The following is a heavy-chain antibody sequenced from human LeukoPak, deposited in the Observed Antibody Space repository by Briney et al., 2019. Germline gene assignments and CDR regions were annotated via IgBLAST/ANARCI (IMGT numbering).Heavy chain of an antibody. CDR3: ARSGTKTNGFDY. CDR2: IYYSGST. D-gene: IGHD2-8*01. J-gene: IGHJ4*02. CDR1: VGSISTYY. Sequence: SETLSLTCTASVGSISTYYWSWFRQPPGKGLNGIGYIYYSGSTNYSPSLQSRVTISVDTSRNQFSLRLSSVTAADTAMYYCARSGTKTNGFDYWGQGTLVTVSS. V-gene: IGHV4-59*01.